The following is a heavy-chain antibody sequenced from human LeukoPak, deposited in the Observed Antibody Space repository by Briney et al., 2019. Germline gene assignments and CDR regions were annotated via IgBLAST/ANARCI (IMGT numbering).Heavy chain of an antibody. Sequence: GGSLRLSCAASGFTFSRYWMSWVRQAPGKGLEWVASIKQDGSQKSYVDSVKGRFTISRDNANNLLYLQMNSLRAEDTAVYYCARAFGIAAAVDYWGQGTLVTVSS. D-gene: IGHD6-13*01. CDR2: IKQDGSQK. J-gene: IGHJ4*02. V-gene: IGHV3-7*01. CDR3: ARAFGIAAAVDY. CDR1: GFTFSRYW.